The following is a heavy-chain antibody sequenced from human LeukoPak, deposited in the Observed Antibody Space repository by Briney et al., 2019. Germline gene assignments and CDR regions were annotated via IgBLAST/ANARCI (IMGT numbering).Heavy chain of an antibody. D-gene: IGHD2-8*02. CDR3: ETYRQVLLPFES. Sequence: GGSLRLSCEASGFTFSTFAMIWVRQPPGKGLEWVSSIFPSGGEIHYADSVRGRLTISRDNSKSTLSLQMNSLRAEDTAIYYCETYRQVLLPFESWGQGTLVTVSS. V-gene: IGHV3-23*01. J-gene: IGHJ4*02. CDR1: GFTFSTFA. CDR2: IFPSGGEI.